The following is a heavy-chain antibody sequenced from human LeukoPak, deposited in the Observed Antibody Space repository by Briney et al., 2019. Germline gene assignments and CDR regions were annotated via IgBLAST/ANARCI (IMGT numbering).Heavy chain of an antibody. CDR1: GYSFTSYW. J-gene: IGHJ6*03. D-gene: IGHD2-21*01. CDR2: IYPGDSDT. Sequence: GESLKISCKGSGYSFTSYWIGWMRLMPGKGLEWMGTIYPGDSDTRYSPYFQGQVTISSHKSTRTAYLLWSSTKAADTAMYCSARLVGRGKYYYMDVWGKGTKVTVSS. CDR3: ARLVGRGKYYYMDV. V-gene: IGHV5-51*01.